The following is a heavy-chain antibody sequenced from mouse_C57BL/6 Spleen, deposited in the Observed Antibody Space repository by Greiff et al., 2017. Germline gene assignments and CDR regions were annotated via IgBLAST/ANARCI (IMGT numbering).Heavy chain of an antibody. Sequence: EVKLMESGGGLVKPGGSLKLSCAASGFTFSDYGMHWVRQAPEKGLEWVAYISSGSSTIYYADTVKGRFTISRDNAKNTLFLQMTSLRSEDTARYYCARDYGSSYLFAYWGQGTLVTVSA. CDR1: GFTFSDYG. D-gene: IGHD1-1*01. J-gene: IGHJ3*01. CDR3: ARDYGSSYLFAY. V-gene: IGHV5-17*01. CDR2: ISSGSSTI.